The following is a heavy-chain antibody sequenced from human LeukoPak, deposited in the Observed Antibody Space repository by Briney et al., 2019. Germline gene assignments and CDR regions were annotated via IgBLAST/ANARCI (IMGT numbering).Heavy chain of an antibody. CDR3: ARGSYESTSWFDP. Sequence: GGSLRLSCAASGFTFSGSAMHWVRQASGKGLEWVGRIRTKANSYATAYAASVRGRFTISRDDSKNTAYLQMNSLKTEDTAVYYCARGSYESTSWFDPWGQGTLVTVSS. D-gene: IGHD3-22*01. J-gene: IGHJ5*02. V-gene: IGHV3-73*01. CDR2: IRTKANSYAT. CDR1: GFTFSGSA.